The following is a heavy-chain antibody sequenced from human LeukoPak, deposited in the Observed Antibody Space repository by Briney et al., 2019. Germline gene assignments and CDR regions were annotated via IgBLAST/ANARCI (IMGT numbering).Heavy chain of an antibody. CDR1: GYTFTSYY. D-gene: IGHD2-15*01. Sequence: GASVKVSCKASGYTFTSYYMHWVRRAPGQGLEWMGIINPSGGSTSYAQKFQGRVTMTRDTSTSTVYMELSSLRSEDTAVYYCARDYSDEVVVVAATQVYGMDVWGQGTTVTVSS. CDR3: ARDYSDEVVVVAATQVYGMDV. CDR2: INPSGGST. J-gene: IGHJ6*02. V-gene: IGHV1-46*01.